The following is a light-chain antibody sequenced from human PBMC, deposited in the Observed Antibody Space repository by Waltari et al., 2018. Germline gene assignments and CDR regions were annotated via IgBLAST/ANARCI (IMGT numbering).Light chain of an antibody. V-gene: IGKV1-39*01. CDR3: QQSYNFPRT. Sequence: DIEMTQSPSSLSASVGERVTITCRASQSISNYLNWYKQRPGKAPNLLIHTASNLQSGVPSRFSGSGSGTDFTLTISSLQPEDFAIYYCQQSYNFPRTFGQGTKVEVK. CDR2: TAS. J-gene: IGKJ1*01. CDR1: QSISNY.